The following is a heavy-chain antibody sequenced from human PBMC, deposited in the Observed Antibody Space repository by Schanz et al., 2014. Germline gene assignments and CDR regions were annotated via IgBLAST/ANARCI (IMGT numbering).Heavy chain of an antibody. Sequence: GQLAESGGGLVQPGGSLRLSCAVSGFTVSSYAMHWVRQAPGKGLEWVALISNDGSIKYYADSVEGRFTISRDNSRNTLYLQMNSLRAEDTAVYYCAKQIHYDILTVTRNWGQGTLVTVSS. CDR2: ISNDGSIK. J-gene: IGHJ4*02. CDR3: AKQIHYDILTVTRN. CDR1: GFTVSSYA. D-gene: IGHD3-9*01. V-gene: IGHV3-30-3*01.